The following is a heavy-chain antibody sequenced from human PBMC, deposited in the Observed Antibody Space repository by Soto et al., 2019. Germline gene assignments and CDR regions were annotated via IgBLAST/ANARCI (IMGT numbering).Heavy chain of an antibody. CDR3: ARGGRIAASGSDFDY. V-gene: IGHV4-34*01. Sequence: QVQLQQWGAGPLKPSETLSLTCAVYGGSFIDYYWSWIRQPPGKGLAWIGEINHGGGTNYDPSLERRVTISVDTSKNPFSLKLTSVTAADTAVYYCARGGRIAASGSDFDYWGQGTLVTVSP. CDR1: GGSFIDYY. D-gene: IGHD6-13*01. CDR2: INHGGGT. J-gene: IGHJ4*02.